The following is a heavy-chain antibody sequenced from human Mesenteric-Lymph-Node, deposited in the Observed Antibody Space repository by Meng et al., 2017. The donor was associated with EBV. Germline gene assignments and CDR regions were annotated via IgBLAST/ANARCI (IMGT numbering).Heavy chain of an antibody. Sequence: ALLQLSGPGPVKLSATLTLTCTVPGCVISSSSRWSRFSRPPGEGLEWTEEIFHSRSTNYNPSLKSRVTITVDNSQNQFFLKLSSVAAADTAVYYCATYATLDPLSWGQGTLVTVSS. CDR2: IFHSRST. V-gene: IGHV4-4*02. CDR1: GCVISSSSR. J-gene: IGHJ4*02. D-gene: IGHD1-1*01. CDR3: ATYATLDPLS.